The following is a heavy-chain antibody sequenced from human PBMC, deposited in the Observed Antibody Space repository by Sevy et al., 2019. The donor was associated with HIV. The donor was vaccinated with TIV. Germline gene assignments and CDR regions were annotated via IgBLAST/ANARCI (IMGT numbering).Heavy chain of an antibody. V-gene: IGHV4-39*01. CDR1: GGSISSSSYY. CDR3: ARQWYDSTGAFDI. Sequence: SETLSLTCTVSGGSISSSSYYWGWIRQPPGKGLEWIGSIYYSGSTYYNPSLKSRVTISVDTSKNQFSLKLSSVTAADTAVYYRARQWYDSTGAFDIWGQGTMVTVSS. CDR2: IYYSGST. J-gene: IGHJ3*02. D-gene: IGHD3-22*01.